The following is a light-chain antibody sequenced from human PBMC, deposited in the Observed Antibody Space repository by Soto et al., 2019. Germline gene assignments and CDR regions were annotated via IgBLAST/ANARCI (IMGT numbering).Light chain of an antibody. CDR3: GSWDSSLSAYV. CDR2: DDN. Sequence: QSALTQPASVSGSPGQSITLSCTGTSTDVGGYIYVSWYQQYPGNAPRLIIYDDNKRPSGIPDRFSGSKSGTSATLGITGFQTGDEADYYCGSWDSSLSAYVFGTVTKVTVL. CDR1: STDVGGYIY. J-gene: IGLJ1*01. V-gene: IGLV1-51*01.